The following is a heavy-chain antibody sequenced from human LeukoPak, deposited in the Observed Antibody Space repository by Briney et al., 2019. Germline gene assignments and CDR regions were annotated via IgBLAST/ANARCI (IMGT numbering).Heavy chain of an antibody. V-gene: IGHV1-2*06. CDR2: INPNSGGT. CDR3: AAVGVTYYYDSSGPGGFDY. J-gene: IGHJ4*02. Sequence: GASVKVSCKASGYTFTGYYMHWVRQAPGQGLEWMGRINPNSGGTNYAQKFRERVTITRDMSTSTAYMELSSLRSEDTAVYYCAAVGVTYYYDSSGPGGFDYWGQGTLVTVSS. D-gene: IGHD3-22*01. CDR1: GYTFTGYY.